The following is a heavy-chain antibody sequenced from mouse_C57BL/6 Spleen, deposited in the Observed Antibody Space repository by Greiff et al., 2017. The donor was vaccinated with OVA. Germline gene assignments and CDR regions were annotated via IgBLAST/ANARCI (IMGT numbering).Heavy chain of an antibody. J-gene: IGHJ2*01. Sequence: QVKLQQSGAELVRPGASVTLSCKASGYTFTDYEMHWVQQTPVHGLEWIGAIDTETGGTAYHQKFKGKAILTADKSSSTAYMELRSLTSEDSAVYYCTRDSTVVASFDYWGQGTTLTVSS. V-gene: IGHV1-15*01. D-gene: IGHD1-1*01. CDR1: GYTFTDYE. CDR3: TRDSTVVASFDY. CDR2: IDTETGGT.